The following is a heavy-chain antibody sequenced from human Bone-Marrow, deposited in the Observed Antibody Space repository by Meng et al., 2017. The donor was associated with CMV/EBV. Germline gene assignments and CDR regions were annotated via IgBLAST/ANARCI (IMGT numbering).Heavy chain of an antibody. Sequence: SVKVSCKASGGLFTNYSISWVRRAPGQGLEWMGGILPILGISNYAQKFQGRVTITADKSTSTVYMELSSLRSEDTAVYYCARDGGGSGWYYYGMDVWGQGTTVTVSS. CDR2: ILPILGIS. CDR3: ARDGGGSGWYYYGMDV. CDR1: GGLFTNYS. D-gene: IGHD6-19*01. J-gene: IGHJ6*02. V-gene: IGHV1-69*10.